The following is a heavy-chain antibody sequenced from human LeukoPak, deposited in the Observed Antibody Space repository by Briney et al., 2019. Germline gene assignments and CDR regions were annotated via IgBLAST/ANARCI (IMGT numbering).Heavy chain of an antibody. Sequence: PGGSLRLSCAASGFTFSSYSMNWVRQAPGKGLEWFSSISSSSSFIYYADSVKGRFTISRDNAKNSLFLQMNSLRAEDTAVYYCARDLISTSGANDYCGQGTLVTVSS. D-gene: IGHD2-15*01. CDR2: ISSSSSFI. CDR3: ARDLISTSGANDY. V-gene: IGHV3-21*01. CDR1: GFTFSSYS. J-gene: IGHJ4*02.